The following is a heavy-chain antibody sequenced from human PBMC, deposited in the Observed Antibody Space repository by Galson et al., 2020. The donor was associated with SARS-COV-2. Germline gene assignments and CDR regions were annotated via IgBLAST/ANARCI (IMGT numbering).Heavy chain of an antibody. CDR2: IKTRSDGETT. V-gene: IGHV3-15*01. J-gene: IGHJ6*04. Sequence: VGSLRLSCAVSGFTFSTAWMIWVRQAPGKGLEWVGRIKTRSDGETTDYGAPVKGRFIISRDDSKDTLYLHMNSLRTEDTAVYYCAIRFGGLGYMDVWGKGTTVTVSS. D-gene: IGHD3-10*01. CDR3: AIRFGGLGYMDV. CDR1: GFTFSTAW.